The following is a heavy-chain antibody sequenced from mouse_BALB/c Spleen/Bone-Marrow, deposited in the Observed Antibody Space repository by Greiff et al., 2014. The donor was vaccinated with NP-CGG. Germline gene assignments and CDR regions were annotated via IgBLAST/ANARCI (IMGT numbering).Heavy chain of an antibody. D-gene: IGHD2-14*01. J-gene: IGHJ4*01. CDR3: VRSGYRYEDYYAMDY. CDR1: SYTFTDYA. Sequence: QVQLQQSGPELVRPGVSVKISCKGSSYTFTDYAMHWVKRSHAKSLEWIGVISNYYGNTNYNQKFKGKATMTVDKSSSTAYMELARLTSEDSAIYYCVRSGYRYEDYYAMDYWGQGTSVTVSS. V-gene: IGHV1-67*01. CDR2: ISNYYGNT.